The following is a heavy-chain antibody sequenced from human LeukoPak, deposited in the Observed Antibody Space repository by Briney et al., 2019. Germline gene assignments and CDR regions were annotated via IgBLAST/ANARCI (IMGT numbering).Heavy chain of an antibody. D-gene: IGHD2-15*01. Sequence: SETLSLTCTVSGGSISSYYWSWIRQPPGKGLEWIGYISYIGNTNYNPSLQSRVTISLDTSKNPFSLKLSSVTAADTAVYYCARGGSGHDAFDIWGQGTMVTVSS. CDR2: ISYIGNT. CDR3: ARGGSGHDAFDI. V-gene: IGHV4-59*01. J-gene: IGHJ3*02. CDR1: GGSISSYY.